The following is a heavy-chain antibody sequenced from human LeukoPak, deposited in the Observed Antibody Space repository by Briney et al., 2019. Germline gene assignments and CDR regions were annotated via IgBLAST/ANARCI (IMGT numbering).Heavy chain of an antibody. CDR3: ARVFPHSSSWHFDY. V-gene: IGHV4-61*08. CDR2: IYYSGST. J-gene: IGHJ4*02. CDR1: GGSISSGGYS. Sequence: SETLSLTCAVSGGSISSGGYSWSWIRQPPGKGLEWIGYIYYSGSTNYNPSLKSRVTISVDTSKNQFSLKLTSVTAADTAVYYCARVFPHSSSWHFDYWGQGTLVTVSS. D-gene: IGHD6-13*01.